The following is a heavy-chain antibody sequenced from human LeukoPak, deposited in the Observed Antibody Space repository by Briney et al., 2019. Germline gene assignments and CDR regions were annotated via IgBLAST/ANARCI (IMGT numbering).Heavy chain of an antibody. V-gene: IGHV3-21*01. D-gene: IGHD2-2*01. J-gene: IGHJ4*02. CDR3: ARDYCSSTSCYRRFDY. CDR2: ISSSSYI. CDR1: GFTFSSYS. Sequence: GGSLRLSCAASGFTFSSYSMNWVRQAPGKGLEWVSSISSSSYIYYADSVKGRFTISRDNAKNSLYLQMNSLRAEDTAVYYCARDYCSSTSCYRRFDYWGQGTLVTVSS.